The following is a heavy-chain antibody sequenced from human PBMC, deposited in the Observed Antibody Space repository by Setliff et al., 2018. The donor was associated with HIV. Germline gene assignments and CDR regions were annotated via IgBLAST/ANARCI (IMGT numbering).Heavy chain of an antibody. D-gene: IGHD6-19*01. J-gene: IGHJ4*02. CDR1: GFTVSSNY. V-gene: IGHV3-49*03. CDR2: IRRKTFGGTT. CDR3: TRKTYSSGWNHIDY. Sequence: GGSLRLSCAASGFTVSSNYMTWFRQAPGKGLEWAGFIRRKTFGGTTEYAASVKGRFTISRDDSKSIAYLQMNSLKTEDTAVYYCTRKTYSSGWNHIDYWGQGTLVTVSS.